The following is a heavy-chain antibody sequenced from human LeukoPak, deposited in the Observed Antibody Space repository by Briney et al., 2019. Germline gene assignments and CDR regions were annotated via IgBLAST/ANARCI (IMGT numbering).Heavy chain of an antibody. Sequence: GASVKVSCKASGGTFSSYAISWVRQAPGQGLEWMGGIIPIFGTANYAQKFQGRVTITADESTSTAYMELSSLRSEDTAVYYCARYGLMENYYCGMDVWGQGTTVTVSS. CDR2: IIPIFGTA. D-gene: IGHD2-8*01. CDR3: ARYGLMENYYCGMDV. CDR1: GGTFSSYA. V-gene: IGHV1-69*01. J-gene: IGHJ6*02.